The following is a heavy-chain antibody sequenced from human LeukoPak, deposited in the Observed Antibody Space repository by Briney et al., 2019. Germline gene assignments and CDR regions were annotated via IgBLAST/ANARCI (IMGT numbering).Heavy chain of an antibody. J-gene: IGHJ4*02. V-gene: IGHV1-18*01. CDR2: ISAYNGNT. CDR1: GYTFTSYG. Sequence: GASVKVSCKASGYTFTSYGISWVRQAPGQGLEWMGWISAYNGNTNYAQKFQGRVTITADESTSTAYMELSSLRSEDTAVYYCARDSSDYYDSSGYRYTYYFDYWGQGTLVTVSS. D-gene: IGHD3-22*01. CDR3: ARDSSDYYDSSGYRYTYYFDY.